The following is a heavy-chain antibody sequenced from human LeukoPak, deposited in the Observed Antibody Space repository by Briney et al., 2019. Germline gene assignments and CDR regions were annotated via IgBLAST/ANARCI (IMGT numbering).Heavy chain of an antibody. Sequence: SETLSLTCSVSGGSISSYYWSWIRQPPGKGLEWIGYIYYSGYTNYNPSLKSRVTMSVDKSKNQFSLQLSSVTAGDTAVYYCARGQAVAGVWGQGTLVTVSS. D-gene: IGHD6-19*01. CDR1: GGSISSYY. V-gene: IGHV4-59*01. J-gene: IGHJ4*02. CDR2: IYYSGYT. CDR3: ARGQAVAGV.